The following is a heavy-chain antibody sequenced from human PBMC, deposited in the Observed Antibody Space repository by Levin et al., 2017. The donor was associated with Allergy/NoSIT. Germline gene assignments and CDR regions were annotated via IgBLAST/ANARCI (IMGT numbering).Heavy chain of an antibody. D-gene: IGHD3-16*02. J-gene: IGHJ4*02. V-gene: IGHV4-4*02. CDR2: IYHSGST. CDR1: GGSISSSNW. CDR3: ASLGELSSSFDY. Sequence: SETLSLTCAVSGGSISSSNWWSWVRQPPGKGLEWIGEIYHSGSTNYNPSLKSRVTISVDKSKNQFSLKLSSVTAADTAVYYCASLGELSSSFDYWGQGTLVTVSS.